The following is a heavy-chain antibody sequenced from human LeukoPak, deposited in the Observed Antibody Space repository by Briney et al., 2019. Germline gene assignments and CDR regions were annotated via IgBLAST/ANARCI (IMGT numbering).Heavy chain of an antibody. V-gene: IGHV1-8*03. Sequence: GASVKVSCKASGYTFTSYYMHWVRQATGQGLEWMGWMNPNSGNTGYAQKFQGRVTITRNTSISTAYMELSSLRSEDTAVYYCARGYCSSTSCYTYDYWGQGTLVTVSS. J-gene: IGHJ4*02. CDR3: ARGYCSSTSCYTYDY. D-gene: IGHD2-2*02. CDR2: MNPNSGNT. CDR1: GYTFTSYY.